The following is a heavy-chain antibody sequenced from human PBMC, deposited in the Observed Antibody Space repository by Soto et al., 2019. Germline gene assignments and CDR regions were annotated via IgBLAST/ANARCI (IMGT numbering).Heavy chain of an antibody. J-gene: IGHJ5*02. V-gene: IGHV4-4*02. D-gene: IGHD6-19*01. Sequence: SETLSLTCAVSGGSISSSNWWSWVRQPPGKGLEWIGEIYPSGSINYNPSLKSRVTISVDKSKSQFSLKLTSVTAADMAVYYCARYSRIVVDGTAGNWFDPWGQGTLVTVSS. CDR1: GGSISSSNW. CDR2: IYPSGSI. CDR3: ARYSRIVVDGTAGNWFDP.